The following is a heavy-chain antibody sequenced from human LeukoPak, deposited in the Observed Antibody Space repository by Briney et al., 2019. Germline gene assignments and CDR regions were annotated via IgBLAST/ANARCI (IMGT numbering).Heavy chain of an antibody. J-gene: IGHJ3*02. D-gene: IGHD3-9*01. CDR3: AREAILTGYYDAFDI. CDR1: GGSISSNSYY. V-gene: IGHV4-61*01. CDR2: IYYSGST. Sequence: SETLSLTCAVSGGSISSNSYYWSWIRQPPGKGLEWIGYIYYSGSTNYNPSLKSRVTISVDTSKNQFSLKLSSVTAADTAVYYCAREAILTGYYDAFDIWGQGTMVTVSS.